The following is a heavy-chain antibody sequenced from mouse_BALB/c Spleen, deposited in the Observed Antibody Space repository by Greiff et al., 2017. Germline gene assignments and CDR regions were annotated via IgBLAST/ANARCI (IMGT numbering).Heavy chain of an antibody. Sequence: LQQPGSELVRPGASVKLSCKASGYTFTSYWMHWVKQRHGQGLEWIGNIYPGSGSTNYDEKFKSKGTLTVDTSSSTAYMHLSSLTSEDSAVYYCTKAGIYYGSFADWGQGTLVTVAA. CDR1: GYTFTSYW. CDR3: TKAGIYYGSFAD. J-gene: IGHJ3*01. D-gene: IGHD2-2*01. CDR2: IYPGSGST. V-gene: IGHV1S22*01.